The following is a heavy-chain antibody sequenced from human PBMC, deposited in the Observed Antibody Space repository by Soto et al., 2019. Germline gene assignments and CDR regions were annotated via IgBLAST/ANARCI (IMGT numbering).Heavy chain of an antibody. V-gene: IGHV3-23*01. J-gene: IGHJ3*01. D-gene: IGHD3-16*01. Sequence: ASLRLSGAGSGFTFNRNAMSWVRQAPGKGLEWVSGITGNSAFTYYADSVKGRFIISRDNSKNTLYLQINTLRVEDTAVYYCAKNRDYDYDAFDVWGQGTVVTVSS. CDR3: AKNRDYDYDAFDV. CDR1: GFTFNRNA. CDR2: ITGNSAFT.